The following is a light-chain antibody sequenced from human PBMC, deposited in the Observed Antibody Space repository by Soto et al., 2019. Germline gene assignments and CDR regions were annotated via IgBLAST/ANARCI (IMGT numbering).Light chain of an antibody. CDR2: GAS. Sequence: EIVMTQSPATLSASAGDRATLSCRASQSVSSNLAWYQQKPGQAPRLLIYGASTRATGIPATFSGSGSGTEFTLTISSLQSEDVAVYYCQQYNNWSYTFGQGTKLEIK. J-gene: IGKJ2*01. V-gene: IGKV3-15*01. CDR3: QQYNNWSYT. CDR1: QSVSSN.